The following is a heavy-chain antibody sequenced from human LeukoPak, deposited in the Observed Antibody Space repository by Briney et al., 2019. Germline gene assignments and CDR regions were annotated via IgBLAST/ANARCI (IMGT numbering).Heavy chain of an antibody. J-gene: IGHJ5*02. Sequence: SETLSLTCTVSGGSISSSSYYWGWIRQPPGKGLEWIGSIYYSGSTYYNPSLKSRVTISVDTSKNQFSLKLSSVTAADTAVYYCATPAGKWEEVNWFDPWGQGTLVTVSS. D-gene: IGHD1-26*01. CDR3: ATPAGKWEEVNWFDP. CDR2: IYYSGST. CDR1: GGSISSSSYY. V-gene: IGHV4-39*01.